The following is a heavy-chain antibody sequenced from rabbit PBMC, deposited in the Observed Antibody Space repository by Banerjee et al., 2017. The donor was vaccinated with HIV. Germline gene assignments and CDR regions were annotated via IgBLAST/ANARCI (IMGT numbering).Heavy chain of an antibody. D-gene: IGHD4-2*01. CDR2: INTSSGNT. Sequence: QEQLEESGGDLVKPEGSLTLTCTASGFPFSNNYVMCWVRQAPGKGLEWIACINTSSGNTVYASWAKGRFTISKTSSTTVTLQMTSLTAADTATYFCARGLDVGSAYYFNLWVPGTLVTVS. J-gene: IGHJ4*01. CDR1: GFPFSNNYV. CDR3: ARGLDVGSAYYFNL. V-gene: IGHV1S45*01.